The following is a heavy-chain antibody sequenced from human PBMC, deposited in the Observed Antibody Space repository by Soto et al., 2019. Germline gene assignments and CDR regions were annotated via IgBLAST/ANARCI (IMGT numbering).Heavy chain of an antibody. CDR2: IIPIFGTA. J-gene: IGHJ4*02. CDR1: GGTFSSYA. Sequence: GASVKVSCKASGGTFSSYAISWVRQAPGQGLEWMGGIIPIFGTANYAQKFQGRVTITADESTSTAYMELSSLRSEDTAVYYCARDRGGPPGYFDDWGQGALVTVSS. CDR3: ARDRGGPPGYFDD. D-gene: IGHD2-15*01. V-gene: IGHV1-69*13.